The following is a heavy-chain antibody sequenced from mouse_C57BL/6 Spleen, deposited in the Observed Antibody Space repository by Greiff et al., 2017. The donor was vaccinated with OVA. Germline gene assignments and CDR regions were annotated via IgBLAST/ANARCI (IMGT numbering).Heavy chain of an antibody. J-gene: IGHJ4*01. V-gene: IGHV1-52*01. CDR3: ARGSYDDDGDYAMDY. CDR1: GYTFTSYW. CDR2: IDPSDSET. Sequence: VQLQQPGAELVRPGSSVKLSCKASGYTFTSYWMHWVKQRPIQGLEWIGNIDPSDSETHYNQKFKDKATLTVDKSSSTAYMQLSILTSEDSADYYCARGSYDDDGDYAMDYWGQGTSVTVSS. D-gene: IGHD2-4*01.